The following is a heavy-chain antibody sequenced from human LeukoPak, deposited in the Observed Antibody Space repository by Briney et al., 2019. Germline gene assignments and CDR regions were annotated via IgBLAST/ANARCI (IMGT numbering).Heavy chain of an antibody. CDR3: ARAIVATAHSDY. Sequence: GASVKVSCKASGYTFTSYGISWVRQATGQGLEWMGWMNPNSGNTGYAQKFQGRVTMTRNTSISTAYMELSSLRSEDTVVYYCARAIVATAHSDYWGQGTLVTVSS. J-gene: IGHJ4*02. CDR1: GYTFTSYG. V-gene: IGHV1-8*02. D-gene: IGHD5-12*01. CDR2: MNPNSGNT.